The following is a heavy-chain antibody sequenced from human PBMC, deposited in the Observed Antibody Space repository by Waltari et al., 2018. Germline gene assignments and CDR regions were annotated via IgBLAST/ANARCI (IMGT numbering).Heavy chain of an antibody. J-gene: IGHJ4*02. CDR1: GGTFSSYA. D-gene: IGHD3-3*01. CDR2: IIPIFGTA. V-gene: IGHV1-69*08. Sequence: QVQLVQSGAEVKKPGSSVKVSCKASGGTFSSYAISWVRQAPGQGLEWMGRIIPIFGTANYAQKCQGRVTITADKSTSTAYMELSSLRSEDTAVYYCARPAPRGYDSESSFDYWGQGTLVTVSS. CDR3: ARPAPRGYDSESSFDY.